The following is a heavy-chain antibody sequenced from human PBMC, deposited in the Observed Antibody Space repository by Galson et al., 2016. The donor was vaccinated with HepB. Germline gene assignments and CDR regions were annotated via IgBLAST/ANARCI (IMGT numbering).Heavy chain of an antibody. CDR2: INDDGRFT. J-gene: IGHJ4*02. Sequence: SLRLSCAASEFNFRNDWMHSVRQVPGKGLVWVSRINDDGRFTVYLDSVKGRFTISRDNANNTLYLQMNSLRVDDSGIYFCARGVRGALGLWGRGTLVTFSS. CDR3: ARGVRGALGL. D-gene: IGHD3-10*02. CDR1: EFNFRNDW. V-gene: IGHV3-74*01.